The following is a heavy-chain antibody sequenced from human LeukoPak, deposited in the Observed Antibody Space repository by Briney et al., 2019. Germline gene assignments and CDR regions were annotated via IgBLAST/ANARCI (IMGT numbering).Heavy chain of an antibody. V-gene: IGHV3-48*01. J-gene: IGHJ4*02. CDR1: GFSLSSYS. D-gene: IGHD2-15*01. CDR2: ISSISSTI. Sequence: GGALRLSGAASGFSLSSYSMNWVRQAPGKGLEGVSYISSISSTIYYADSVKGRFTISRDNAQNSLYLQLHRRRGDDTAVDFCAREPSLGYCSGGSCYSMAPGIDYWGQGTLVTVSS. CDR3: AREPSLGYCSGGSCYSMAPGIDY.